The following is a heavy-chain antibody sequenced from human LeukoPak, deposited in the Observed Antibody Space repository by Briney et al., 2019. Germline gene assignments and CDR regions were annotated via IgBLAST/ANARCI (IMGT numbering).Heavy chain of an antibody. V-gene: IGHV4-38-2*02. CDR2: IYHSGST. Sequence: SETLSLTCTVSGYSISSGYYWGWIRQPPGKGLECIGSIYHSGSTYYNPSLKSRVTISVDTSKNQFSLKLSSVTAADTAVYYCARLEYYYDSSGRYFDYWGQGTLVTVSS. J-gene: IGHJ4*02. D-gene: IGHD3-22*01. CDR1: GYSISSGYY. CDR3: ARLEYYYDSSGRYFDY.